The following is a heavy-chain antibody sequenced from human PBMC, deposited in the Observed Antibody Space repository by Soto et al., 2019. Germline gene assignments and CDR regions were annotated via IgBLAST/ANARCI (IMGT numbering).Heavy chain of an antibody. CDR2: ISYDGSNK. Sequence: GGSLRLSCAASGFTFSSYAMHWVRQAPGKGLEWVAVISYDGSNKYYADSVKGRFTISRDNSKNTLYLQMNSLRAEDTAVYYCVRDRGKQLVPLYGMDVWGQGTTVTVSS. V-gene: IGHV3-30*04. J-gene: IGHJ6*02. D-gene: IGHD6-6*01. CDR3: VRDRGKQLVPLYGMDV. CDR1: GFTFSSYA.